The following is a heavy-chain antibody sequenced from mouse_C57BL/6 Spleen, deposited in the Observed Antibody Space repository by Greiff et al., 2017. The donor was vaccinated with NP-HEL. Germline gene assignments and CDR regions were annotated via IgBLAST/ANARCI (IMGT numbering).Heavy chain of an antibody. CDR2: INPNNGGT. CDR3: AREGGLRRKGDWYFDV. V-gene: IGHV1-26*01. J-gene: IGHJ1*03. D-gene: IGHD2-2*01. CDR1: GYTFTDYY. Sequence: EVQLQQSGPELVKPGASVKISCKASGYTFTDYYMNWVKQSHGKSLEWIGDINPNNGGTSYNQKFKGKAKLTVDKSSSTAYMELRSLTSEDSAVYYGAREGGLRRKGDWYFDVWGTGTTVTVSS.